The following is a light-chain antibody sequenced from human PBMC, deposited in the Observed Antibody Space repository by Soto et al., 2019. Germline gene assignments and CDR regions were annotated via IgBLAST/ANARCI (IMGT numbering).Light chain of an antibody. V-gene: IGKV1-9*01. Sequence: IPLTQSPSSLSASVGDRITVTCRASQDISSYLAWYQQKPGKAPKLLIYAASTLQSGVPSRFSGSGSGTDCTLTISSLQPEDFTTYYCQQFKNYPRTFGPGTKVEIK. CDR3: QQFKNYPRT. CDR2: AAS. J-gene: IGKJ3*01. CDR1: QDISSY.